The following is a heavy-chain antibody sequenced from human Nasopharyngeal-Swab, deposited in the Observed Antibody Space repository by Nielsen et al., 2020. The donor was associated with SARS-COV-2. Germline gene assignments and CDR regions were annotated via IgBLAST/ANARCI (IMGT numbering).Heavy chain of an antibody. CDR2: ISSSGSTI. CDR1: GFTFSSYS. CDR3: ARDAPAHYGAFY. V-gene: IGHV3-48*01. J-gene: IGHJ4*02. Sequence: GESLKISCAASGFTFSSYSMNWVRQAPAKGLEWLSYISSSGSTIYYADSVKGRFTISRDSSKNTLYLQMDSLRGEDTAVYYCARDAPAHYGAFYWGRGTLVTVSS. D-gene: IGHD4-17*01.